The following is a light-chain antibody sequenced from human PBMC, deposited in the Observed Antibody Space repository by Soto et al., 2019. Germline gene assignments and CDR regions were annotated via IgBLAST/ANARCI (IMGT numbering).Light chain of an antibody. J-gene: IGKJ1*01. CDR1: QSVSSY. CDR2: GAS. CDR3: QQYNNWPPWT. V-gene: IGKV3-15*01. Sequence: IVLTQSPATLSLSPWERATLSCRASQSVSSYLAWYQQKPGQAPRLLIYGASTRATGIPARFSGSGSGTEFTLTISSLQSEDFAVYYCQQYNNWPPWTFGQGTKVDI.